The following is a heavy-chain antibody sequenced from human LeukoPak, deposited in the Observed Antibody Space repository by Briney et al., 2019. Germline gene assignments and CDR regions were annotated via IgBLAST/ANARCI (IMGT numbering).Heavy chain of an antibody. V-gene: IGHV3-23*01. Sequence: GGSLRLSCAASGFTFSSYAMSWVRQAPGKGLEWVSGISCGGASTYYADSVRGRFTISRDNSKNTLSLQMNSLRAEDTAVYYCAKEGTYYDILTDLNYYYGMDVWGQGTTVTVSS. J-gene: IGHJ6*01. CDR2: ISCGGAST. CDR1: GFTFSSYA. D-gene: IGHD3-9*01. CDR3: AKEGTYYDILTDLNYYYGMDV.